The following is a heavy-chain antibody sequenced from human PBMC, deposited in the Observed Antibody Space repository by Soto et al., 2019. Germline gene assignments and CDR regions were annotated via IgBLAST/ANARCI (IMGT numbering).Heavy chain of an antibody. D-gene: IGHD3-3*01. Sequence: RASVKVSCKASGYTFTSYGISWVRQAPGQGLEWMGWISAYNGNTNYAQKLQGRVTMTTDTSTSTAYMELRSLRSDDTAVYYCARVRWSYDFWSGYPSGMDVWGQGTTVTVSS. V-gene: IGHV1-18*04. CDR2: ISAYNGNT. CDR1: GYTFTSYG. J-gene: IGHJ6*02. CDR3: ARVRWSYDFWSGYPSGMDV.